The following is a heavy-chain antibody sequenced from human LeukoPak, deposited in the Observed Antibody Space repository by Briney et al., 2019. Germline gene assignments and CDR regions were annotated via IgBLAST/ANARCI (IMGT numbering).Heavy chain of an antibody. Sequence: ASVKVSCKASGYTFTGYYMHWVRQAPGQGLEWMGRINPNSGGTNYEQKFQGRVTMTRDTSISTAYMELSRLRSDDTAVYYCARDCTNGVCYYDYWGQGTLVTVSS. V-gene: IGHV1-2*06. CDR1: GYTFTGYY. D-gene: IGHD2-8*01. CDR3: ARDCTNGVCYYDY. CDR2: INPNSGGT. J-gene: IGHJ4*02.